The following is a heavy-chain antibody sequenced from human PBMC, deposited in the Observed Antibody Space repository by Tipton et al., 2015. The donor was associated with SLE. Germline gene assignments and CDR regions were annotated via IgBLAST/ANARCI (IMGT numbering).Heavy chain of an antibody. CDR1: GGSISSSNYY. CDR3: ARLALKAYYFDY. CDR2: IYYNGNT. Sequence: TLSLTCTVSGGSISSSNYYWGWIRQPPGKGLEWIGSIYYNGNTYYNPSLKSRVTISVDTSKNQFSLKLSSAPAADTAVYYCARLALKAYYFDYWGQGTLVTVSS. V-gene: IGHV4-39*01. J-gene: IGHJ4*02.